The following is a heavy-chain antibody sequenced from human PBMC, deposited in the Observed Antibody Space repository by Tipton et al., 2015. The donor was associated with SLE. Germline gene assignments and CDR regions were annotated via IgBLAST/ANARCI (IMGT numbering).Heavy chain of an antibody. J-gene: IGHJ6*02. V-gene: IGHV1-18*01. CDR2: ISPYNDNT. Sequence: QSGPEVKKPGASVKVSCKASGYTFSSYGISWVRQAPGQGLEWMGWISPYNDNTNYAQKLQGRITMTTDTSTTTAYMELRSLTSGDTAVYYCAREMTNYYYGMDVWGQGTTVTVSS. CDR3: AREMTNYYYGMDV. CDR1: GYTFSSYG.